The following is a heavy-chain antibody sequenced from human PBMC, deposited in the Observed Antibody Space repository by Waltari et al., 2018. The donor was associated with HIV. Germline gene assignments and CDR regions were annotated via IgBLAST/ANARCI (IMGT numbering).Heavy chain of an antibody. V-gene: IGHV4-39*07. Sequence: QLQLQESGPGLVKPSETLSLTCTVSGGSISSSSYYWGWIRQPPGKGLEWIGSIYYSGSTYYNPSLKSRVTISVDTSKNQFSLKLSSVTAADTAVYYCARDAGYSRSRGAFDIWGQGTMVTVSS. J-gene: IGHJ3*02. CDR1: GGSISSSSYY. CDR2: IYYSGST. CDR3: ARDAGYSRSRGAFDI. D-gene: IGHD5-18*01.